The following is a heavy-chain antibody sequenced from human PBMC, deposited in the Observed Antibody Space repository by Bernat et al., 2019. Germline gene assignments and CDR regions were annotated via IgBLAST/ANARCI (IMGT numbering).Heavy chain of an antibody. D-gene: IGHD3-22*01. Sequence: EVQLVESGGGLVQPGGSLRLSCAASGFTFSSYAMTWVRQAPGKGLEWVSAISGSGGGTYYADSVKGRFTISRDDSKNTVYLQMDSLRTEDSALYNCAREGYSSGRAGGFNIWGQGTMVTVSS. J-gene: IGHJ3*02. CDR2: ISGSGGGT. CDR3: AREGYSSGRAGGFNI. V-gene: IGHV3-23*04. CDR1: GFTFSSYA.